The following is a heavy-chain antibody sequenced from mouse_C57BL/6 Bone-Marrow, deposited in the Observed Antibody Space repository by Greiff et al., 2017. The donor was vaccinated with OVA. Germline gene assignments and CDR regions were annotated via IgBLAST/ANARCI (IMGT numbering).Heavy chain of an antibody. CDR1: GYTFTSYG. V-gene: IGHV1-81*01. Sequence: QVQLQQSGAELARPGASVKLSCKASGYTFTSYGISWVKQRTGQGLEWIGDIYPRSGNTYYNEKFKGKATLTADKSSSTAYMELRSLTSEDSAVYFCASITTVVATGDYWGQGTTLTVSS. D-gene: IGHD1-1*01. CDR2: IYPRSGNT. CDR3: ASITTVVATGDY. J-gene: IGHJ2*01.